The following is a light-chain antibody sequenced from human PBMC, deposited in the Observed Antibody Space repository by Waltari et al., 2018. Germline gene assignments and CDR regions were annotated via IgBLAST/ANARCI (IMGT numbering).Light chain of an antibody. CDR3: SSYTTSSAPGV. CDR1: DSDVGAYDF. CDR2: EVS. V-gene: IGLV2-14*01. J-gene: IGLJ1*01. Sequence: QSALTQPASVSGSPGQSITISCSGTDSDVGAYDFVSWYHPHPGKAPHLIIYEVSNRPSGISNRFSASKSGNTASLTISGLQAEDEADYYCSSYTTSSAPGVFGTGTRVTVL.